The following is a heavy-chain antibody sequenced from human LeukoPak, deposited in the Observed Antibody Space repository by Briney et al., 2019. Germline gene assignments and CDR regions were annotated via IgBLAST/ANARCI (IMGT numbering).Heavy chain of an antibody. CDR1: GFTFDDYA. J-gene: IGHJ4*02. CDR3: ARGLVPGFLDY. D-gene: IGHD4-11*01. CDR2: INSDESIT. Sequence: GGSLRLSCAASGFTFDDYAMHWVRQAPGKGLEWVSRINSDESITTYADSVKGRFTISRDNAKNTLYLQMNSLRAEDTAVYYCARGLVPGFLDYWGQGTPVTVSS. V-gene: IGHV3-74*01.